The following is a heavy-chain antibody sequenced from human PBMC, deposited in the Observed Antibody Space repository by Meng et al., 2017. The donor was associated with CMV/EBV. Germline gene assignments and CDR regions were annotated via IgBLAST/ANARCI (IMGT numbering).Heavy chain of an antibody. CDR1: GFTFDIYG. D-gene: IGHD2-2*02. CDR3: ARDVVPAAIPRWYFDL. CDR2: IRYDGSST. J-gene: IGHJ2*01. V-gene: IGHV3-30*02. Sequence: GESLKISCAASGFTFDIYGLHWARQAPGKGLEWVAFIRYDGSSTYSSDSVKGRFTISRDNSKNTMYLQMNSLTTEDTAVYYCARDVVPAAIPRWYFDLWGRGTLVTVSS.